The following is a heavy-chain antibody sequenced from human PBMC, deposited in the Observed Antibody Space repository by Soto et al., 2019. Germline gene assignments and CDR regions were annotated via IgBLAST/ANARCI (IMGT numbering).Heavy chain of an antibody. V-gene: IGHV1-69*06. J-gene: IGHJ6*02. D-gene: IGHD2-15*01. CDR1: GGTFSSYA. CDR3: ARPNDHLRHTVVTFGGYYYGMDV. Sequence: SVKVSCKASGGTFSSYAISWVRQAPGQGLEWMGGIIPIFGTANYAQKFQGRVTITADKSTSTAYMELSSLRSEDTAVYYCARPNDHLRHTVVTFGGYYYGMDVWGQGTKVTVYS. CDR2: IIPIFGTA.